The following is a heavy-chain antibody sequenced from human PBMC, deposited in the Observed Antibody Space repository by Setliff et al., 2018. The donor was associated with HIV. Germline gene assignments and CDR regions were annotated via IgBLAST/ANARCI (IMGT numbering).Heavy chain of an antibody. Sequence: SETLSLTCTVSAGSIRSSTYYWAWIRQPPGKGLEWIGTIYYSGSTYYNPSLKSRATISVGTSKNQFSLKLSSVTAADTAVYYCIIAYSSGWLAPMGFDSWGQGTLVAVSS. V-gene: IGHV4-39*01. CDR3: IIAYSSGWLAPMGFDS. CDR2: IYYSGST. CDR1: AGSIRSSTYY. D-gene: IGHD6-19*01. J-gene: IGHJ4*02.